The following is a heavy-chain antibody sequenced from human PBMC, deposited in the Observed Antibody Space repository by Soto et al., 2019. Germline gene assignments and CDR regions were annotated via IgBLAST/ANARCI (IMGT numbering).Heavy chain of an antibody. CDR1: GYTFTSYG. J-gene: IGHJ6*02. D-gene: IGHD4-17*01. CDR3: ARDGSVPHFYGDYPNNYYYYYGMDV. Sequence: GASVKVSCKASGYTFTSYGISWVRQAPGQGLEWMGWISAYNGNTNYAQKLQGRVTMTTDTSTSTAYMELRSLRSDDTAVYYCARDGSVPHFYGDYPNNYYYYYGMDVWGQGTTVTVSS. CDR2: ISAYNGNT. V-gene: IGHV1-18*01.